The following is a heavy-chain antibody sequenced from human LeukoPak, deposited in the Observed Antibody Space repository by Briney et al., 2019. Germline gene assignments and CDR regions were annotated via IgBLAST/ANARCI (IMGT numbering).Heavy chain of an antibody. D-gene: IGHD3-22*01. CDR1: GGSISSSSYY. CDR3: ARQIPYDTRSFDP. J-gene: IGHJ5*02. Sequence: SETLSPTCTVSGGSISSSSYYWGWIRQPPGKGLEWIGSIYYSGSTYYNPSLRSRVTISVDTSKNQFSLKLSSVTAADTAVYYCARQIPYDTRSFDPWGQGTLVTVSS. V-gene: IGHV4-39*01. CDR2: IYYSGST.